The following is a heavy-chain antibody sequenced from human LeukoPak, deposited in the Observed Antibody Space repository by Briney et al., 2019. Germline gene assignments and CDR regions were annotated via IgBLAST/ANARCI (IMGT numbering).Heavy chain of an antibody. CDR2: IYSDGST. V-gene: IGHV3-53*01. J-gene: IGHJ4*02. CDR3: ARDRSALFDY. Sequence: PGGSLRLSCAASGFIVSNNYMSWVRQAPGKGLEWVSVIYSDGSTYYADSVKGRFTISRDNSKDTLYLQMNSLRAEDTAVYYCARDRSALFDYWGQGTLVTVSS. CDR1: GFIVSNNY. D-gene: IGHD6-13*01.